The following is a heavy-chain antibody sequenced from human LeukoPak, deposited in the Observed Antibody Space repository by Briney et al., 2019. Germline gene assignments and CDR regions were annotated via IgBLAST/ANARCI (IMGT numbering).Heavy chain of an antibody. D-gene: IGHD5-18*01. CDR2: INPGDGKT. Sequence: GASVKVSCKASGYTFTNYYMHWVRQAPGQGPEWMGIINPGDGKTSYAQKFQGRVTMTRDTSTSTVYMELSSLRSEDTAVYYCAREIGPRQLHLWGSAFDYWGQGTLVTVSS. V-gene: IGHV1-46*01. CDR1: GYTFTNYY. CDR3: AREIGPRQLHLWGSAFDY. J-gene: IGHJ4*02.